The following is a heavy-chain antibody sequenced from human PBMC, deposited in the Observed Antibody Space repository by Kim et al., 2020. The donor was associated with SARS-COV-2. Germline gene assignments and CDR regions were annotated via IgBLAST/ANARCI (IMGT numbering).Heavy chain of an antibody. V-gene: IGHV3-43*01. J-gene: IGHJ4*02. D-gene: IGHD6-19*01. Sequence: ADSVKGRFTISRDNSKNSLYLQMNSLRTEDTALYYCAKIKRDSSGWLLDYWGQGTLVTVSS. CDR3: AKIKRDSSGWLLDY.